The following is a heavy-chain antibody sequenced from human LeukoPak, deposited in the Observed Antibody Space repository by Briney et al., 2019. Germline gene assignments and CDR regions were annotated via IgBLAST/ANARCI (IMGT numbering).Heavy chain of an antibody. CDR3: ARGEEQLDNNDAFDI. D-gene: IGHD6-13*01. Sequence: ASEKVSCKASGYTFTSYGISWVRQAPGQGLEWMGWISAYNGNTNYAQKLQGRVTMTTDTSTSTAYMELRSLRSDDTAVYYCARGEEQLDNNDAFDIWGQGTMVTVSS. V-gene: IGHV1-18*01. CDR2: ISAYNGNT. CDR1: GYTFTSYG. J-gene: IGHJ3*02.